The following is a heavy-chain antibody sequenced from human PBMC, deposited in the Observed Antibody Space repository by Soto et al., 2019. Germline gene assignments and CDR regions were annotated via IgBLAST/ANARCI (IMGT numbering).Heavy chain of an antibody. CDR3: ASTPTYYDFWSGYPDAFDI. Sequence: PSETLSLTCTVSGSSISSGDYYWSWIRQPPGKGLEWIGYIYYSGSTYYNPSLKSRVTISVDTSKNQFSLKLSSVTAADTAVYYCASTPTYYDFWSGYPDAFDIWGQGTMVTVSS. CDR2: IYYSGST. CDR1: GSSISSGDYY. D-gene: IGHD3-3*01. V-gene: IGHV4-30-4*01. J-gene: IGHJ3*02.